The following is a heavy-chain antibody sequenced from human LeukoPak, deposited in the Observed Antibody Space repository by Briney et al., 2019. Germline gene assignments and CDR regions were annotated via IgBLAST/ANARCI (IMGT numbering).Heavy chain of an antibody. V-gene: IGHV4-39*01. CDR1: GGSISSSSYY. D-gene: IGHD6-19*01. CDR2: IYYSGST. Sequence: SETLSLTCTVSGGSISSSSYYWGWIRQPPGKGLEWIGSIYYSGSTYYNPSLKSRVTISVDTSKNQFSLKLSSVTAADTAVYYCARLGAVADYWYFDLWGRGTLVTVSS. CDR3: ARLGAVADYWYFDL. J-gene: IGHJ2*01.